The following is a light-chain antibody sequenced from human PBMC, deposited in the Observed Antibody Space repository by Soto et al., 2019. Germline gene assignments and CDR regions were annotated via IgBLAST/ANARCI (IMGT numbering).Light chain of an antibody. CDR2: EVS. J-gene: IGLJ1*01. V-gene: IGLV2-14*01. Sequence: QSALTQPASVSGSPGQSLTISCTGTSSDAGDYDYVSWYQQHPGKAPKLMIYEVSNRPSGVSNRFSGSKSGNTASLTISGLRAEDEADYYCSSYTISTTYVFGTGTKLTVL. CDR1: SSDAGDYDY. CDR3: SSYTISTTYV.